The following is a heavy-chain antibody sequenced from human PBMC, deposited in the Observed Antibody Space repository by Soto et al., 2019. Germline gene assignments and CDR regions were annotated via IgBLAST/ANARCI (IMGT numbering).Heavy chain of an antibody. CDR3: VTVGIVWLFDN. V-gene: IGHV3-15*01. D-gene: IGHD6-19*01. CDR1: GLPFTNAW. Sequence: EAQLVESGGGLVEPGGSLRLSCVASGLPFTNAWLSWVRQTPGKGLEWVGRIKLTSDGATTDYAAPVKGRFTISRDDSKSMVFLQMNSLKTEDTAVYYCVTVGIVWLFDNWGQGTLVTVSS. J-gene: IGHJ4*02. CDR2: IKLTSDGATT.